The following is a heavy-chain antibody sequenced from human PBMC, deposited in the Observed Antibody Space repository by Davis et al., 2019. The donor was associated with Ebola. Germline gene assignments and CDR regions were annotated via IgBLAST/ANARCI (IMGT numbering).Heavy chain of an antibody. D-gene: IGHD1-14*01. CDR3: AKEKSERGLWAAYYYGMDV. J-gene: IGHJ6*02. CDR2: IWSDERK. Sequence: GESLKISCAASGFTFNDFALHWVRQAPGTGPEWIAVIWSDERKLYGDSVKGRFTISRDNSKNTLYLQMNSLRAEDTAVYYCAKEKSERGLWAAYYYGMDVWGQGTTVTVSS. CDR1: GFTFNDFA. V-gene: IGHV3-33*06.